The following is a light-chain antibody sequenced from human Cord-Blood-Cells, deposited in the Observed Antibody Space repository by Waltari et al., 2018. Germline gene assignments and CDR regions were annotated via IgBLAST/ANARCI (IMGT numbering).Light chain of an antibody. CDR3: QSYDSSNWV. Sequence: FMLTQPHSVSESPGKTVTISCTGSSGSIARNDVQRYQQRPGSAPTTVLYEDNQRPSGVPDRFSGSIDSSSNSASLTISGLKTEDEADYYCQSYDSSNWVFGGGTKLTVL. CDR1: SGSIARND. J-gene: IGLJ3*02. V-gene: IGLV6-57*02. CDR2: EDN.